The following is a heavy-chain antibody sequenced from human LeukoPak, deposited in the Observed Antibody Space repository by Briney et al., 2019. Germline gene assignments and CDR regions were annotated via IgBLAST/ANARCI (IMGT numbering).Heavy chain of an antibody. Sequence: GGSLRLSCSASGFTFSSYAIHWVRQAPGKGLVWVSVTYTGGNSYYADSVKGRFIISRDISKNTLYLQMNSLRAEDSALYFCARGGRGSAAVVAPRSFDIWGQGTMVTVSS. CDR3: ARGGRGSAAVVAPRSFDI. V-gene: IGHV3-53*01. CDR1: GFTFSSYA. CDR2: TYTGGNS. J-gene: IGHJ3*02. D-gene: IGHD3-22*01.